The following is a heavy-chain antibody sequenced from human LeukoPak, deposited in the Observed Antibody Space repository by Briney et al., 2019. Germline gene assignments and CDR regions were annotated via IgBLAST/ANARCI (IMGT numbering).Heavy chain of an antibody. J-gene: IGHJ5*02. CDR3: ATAVAGAFNWFDP. Sequence: PSETLSLTCTVSGGSISSYYWSWIRQPPGKGLEWIGNIYYSGSTNYNPSLKSRVTISVDTSKNQFSLKLTSVTAADTAVYYCATAVAGAFNWFDPWGQGTLVIVSS. CDR1: GGSISSYY. V-gene: IGHV4-59*12. D-gene: IGHD6-19*01. CDR2: IYYSGST.